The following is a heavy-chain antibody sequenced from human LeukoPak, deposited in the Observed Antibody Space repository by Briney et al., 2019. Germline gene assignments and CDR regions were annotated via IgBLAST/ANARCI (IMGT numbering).Heavy chain of an antibody. CDR3: ARDLVVGATFEDY. D-gene: IGHD1-26*01. CDR1: GGSISSSNW. Sequence: NPSGTLSLTCAVSGGSISSSNWWSWVRQPPGKGLEWIGEIYHSGSTNYNPSLKSRVTISVDKSKNQFSLKLSSVTAADTAVYYCARDLVVGATFEDYWGQGTLVTVSS. V-gene: IGHV4-4*02. J-gene: IGHJ4*02. CDR2: IYHSGST.